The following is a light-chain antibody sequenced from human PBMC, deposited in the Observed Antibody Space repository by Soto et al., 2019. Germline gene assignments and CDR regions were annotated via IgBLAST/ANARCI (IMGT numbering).Light chain of an antibody. CDR1: QSVSSN. J-gene: IGKJ4*01. Sequence: EIVMTQSPATLSVSPGERATLSCRASQSVSSNLAWYQQKRGQAPRLLIYGASTRATGIPARFSGSGSGTEFTLTISRLQSEDFAVYYCQQYNNWPPRTVGGGTKVDSK. CDR3: QQYNNWPPRT. CDR2: GAS. V-gene: IGKV3-15*01.